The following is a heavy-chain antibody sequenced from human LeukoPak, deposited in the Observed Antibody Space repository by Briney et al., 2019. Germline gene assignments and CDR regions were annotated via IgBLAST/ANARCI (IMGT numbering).Heavy chain of an antibody. J-gene: IGHJ4*02. CDR2: ISSSSSDI. CDR3: ARGGSSFDY. D-gene: IGHD6-6*01. V-gene: IGHV3-21*01. CDR1: GFTFRSYS. Sequence: GGSLRLSCPASGFTFRSYSMNCVRQAPGQGLEWGSSISSSSSDIYYAESVKCRFTISTHNAKTSLYLQINSLRAEDTAVYCCARGGSSFDYWGQGTLVTVSS.